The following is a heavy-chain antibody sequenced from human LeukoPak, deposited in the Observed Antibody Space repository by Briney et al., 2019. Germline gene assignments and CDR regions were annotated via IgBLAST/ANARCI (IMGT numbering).Heavy chain of an antibody. V-gene: IGHV3-30*18. CDR3: AKPKFSVLWFFDY. D-gene: IGHD3-9*01. CDR2: ISYDGYNE. Sequence: PGGYLRFSCAASGFTFKNYAMHWDRQSPGRGLEWLAFISYDGYNEDYADSVRGRFSISRDNSKNTLYLKMSSLRPEDTAVYYCAKPKFSVLWFFDYWGQGSLVTVSS. CDR1: GFTFKNYA. J-gene: IGHJ4*02.